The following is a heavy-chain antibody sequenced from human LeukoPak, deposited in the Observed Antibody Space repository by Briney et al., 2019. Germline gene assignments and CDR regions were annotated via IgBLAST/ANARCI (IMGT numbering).Heavy chain of an antibody. CDR3: ARSKLEWLGAFDI. D-gene: IGHD3-3*01. J-gene: IGHJ3*02. CDR1: GFTVSSNY. V-gene: IGHV3-66*02. Sequence: GGSLRLSCAASGFTVSSNYMSWVRQAPGKGLEWVSVIYSGGSTYYADSVKGRFTISRDNSKNTLYLQMNSLRAEDTAVYYCARSKLEWLGAFDIWGQGTMVTVSS. CDR2: IYSGGST.